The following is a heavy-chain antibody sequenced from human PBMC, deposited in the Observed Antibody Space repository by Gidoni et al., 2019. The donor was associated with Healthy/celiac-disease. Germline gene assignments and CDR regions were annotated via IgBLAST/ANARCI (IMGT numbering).Heavy chain of an antibody. CDR3: ARVKFVVVPAARVTYYYYGMDV. V-gene: IGHV1-69*01. CDR1: GGTFSSYA. Sequence: QAQLVQSGAEVQKPGSSVKVSLKASGGTFSSYAISWVRQAPGQGLEWMGGIIPIFGTANYAQKFQGRVTMTADESTSTAYMELSSLRSEDTAVYYCARVKFVVVPAARVTYYYYGMDVWGQGTTVTVSS. J-gene: IGHJ6*02. D-gene: IGHD2-2*01. CDR2: IIPIFGTA.